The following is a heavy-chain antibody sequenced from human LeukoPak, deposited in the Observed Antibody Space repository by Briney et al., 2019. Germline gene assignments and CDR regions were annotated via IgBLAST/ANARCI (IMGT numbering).Heavy chain of an antibody. CDR1: GYTFTKYA. Sequence: ASVKVSCKGSGYTFTKYAISWVRQAPGQGLEYMGWIDTNTGNPTYAQGFTGRFVFSLDTSVSTAYLQISSLKAEDSAIYFCANCYGSSGFAYWGQGTLVTVSS. J-gene: IGHJ4*02. CDR3: ANCYGSSGFAY. CDR2: IDTNTGNP. V-gene: IGHV7-4-1*02. D-gene: IGHD3-22*01.